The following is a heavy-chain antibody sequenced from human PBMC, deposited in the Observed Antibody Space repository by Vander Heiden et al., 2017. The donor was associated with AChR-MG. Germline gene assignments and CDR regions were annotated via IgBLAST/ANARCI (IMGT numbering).Heavy chain of an antibody. D-gene: IGHD3-10*01. CDR3: AKESWYGSGGIDY. CDR2: ISGGGDIT. Sequence: EVQLLESGGGLVHPGGSLRLSCAASGFTFSSYAMSWVRQAPGKGLEWVSAISGGGDITYHADSVKGRFTISRDNSKNTLFLQMNSLRAEDTAVYYCAKESWYGSGGIDYWGQGTLVTVSP. CDR1: GFTFSSYA. V-gene: IGHV3-23*01. J-gene: IGHJ4*02.